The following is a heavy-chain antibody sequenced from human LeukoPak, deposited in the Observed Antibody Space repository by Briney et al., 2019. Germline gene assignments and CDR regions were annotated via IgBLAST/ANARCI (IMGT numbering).Heavy chain of an antibody. V-gene: IGHV3-30*12. CDR2: IQYDGSNK. CDR1: GLSFSSYG. D-gene: IGHD2-2*01. J-gene: IGHJ4*02. CDR3: ARVLGYCSSTSCYDGGDSLDY. Sequence: PGGSLRLSCAASGLSFSSYGMHWVRQAPGKGLEWVAFIQYDGSNKFYADSVKGRFTISRDNSKNTLYLQMNSLRAEDTAVYYCARVLGYCSSTSCYDGGDSLDYWGQGTLVTVSS.